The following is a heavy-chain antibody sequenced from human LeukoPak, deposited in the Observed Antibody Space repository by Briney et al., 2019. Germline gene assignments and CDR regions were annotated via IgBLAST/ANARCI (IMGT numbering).Heavy chain of an antibody. D-gene: IGHD2-2*01. J-gene: IGHJ5*02. V-gene: IGHV4-31*03. CDR2: IYYSGST. Sequence: SETLSLTCTVSGGSISSGGYYWSWIRQHPGEGLEWIGYIYYSGSTYYNPSLKSRVTISVDTSKNQFSLKLSSVTAADTAVYYCARGVVVPAAISLAGCFDPWGQGTLVTVSS. CDR1: GGSISSGGYY. CDR3: ARGVVVPAAISLAGCFDP.